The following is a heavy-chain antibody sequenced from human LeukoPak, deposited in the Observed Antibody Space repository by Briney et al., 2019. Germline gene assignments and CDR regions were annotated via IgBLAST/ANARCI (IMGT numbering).Heavy chain of an antibody. D-gene: IGHD6-6*01. V-gene: IGHV6-1*01. J-gene: IGHJ4*02. Sequence: SQTLSLTCAISGDSIFTNNVAWNWIRQSPSRGLEWLGRTYYRSKWSFDYAVPVKSRITTNADTSKNQCSLQLSSVTPEYTAVYYCARGKYTSFDNWGQGTLVTVSS. CDR3: ARGKYTSFDN. CDR2: TYYRSKWSF. CDR1: GDSIFTNNVA.